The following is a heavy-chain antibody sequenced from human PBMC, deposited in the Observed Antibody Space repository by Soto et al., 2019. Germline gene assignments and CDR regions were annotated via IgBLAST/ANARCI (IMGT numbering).Heavy chain of an antibody. Sequence: GGSVKVSCMAFGYTFTGYNMHWVRQAPGQGLEWMGWINPNSGGTNYAQKFQGRVTMTRDTSISTAYMELSRLRSDDTAVYYCARDLEYSSSSGYYYGMDVWGQGTTVTVSS. CDR3: ARDLEYSSSSGYYYGMDV. CDR1: GYTFTGYN. J-gene: IGHJ6*02. D-gene: IGHD6-6*01. CDR2: INPNSGGT. V-gene: IGHV1-2*02.